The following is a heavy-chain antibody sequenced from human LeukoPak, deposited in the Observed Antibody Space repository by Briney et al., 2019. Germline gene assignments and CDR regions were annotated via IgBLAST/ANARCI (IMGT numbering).Heavy chain of an antibody. CDR3: AKDWRSGGDYHGMDV. D-gene: IGHD2-15*01. J-gene: IGHJ6*02. CDR2: ISYDGSNK. CDR1: GFTFSSYG. Sequence: GGSLRLSCAASGFTFSSYGMHWVRQAPGKGLEWVAVISYDGSNKYYADSVKGRFTISRDNSKNTLYLQMNSLRAEDTAVYYCAKDWRSGGDYHGMDVWGQGTTVTVSS. V-gene: IGHV3-30*18.